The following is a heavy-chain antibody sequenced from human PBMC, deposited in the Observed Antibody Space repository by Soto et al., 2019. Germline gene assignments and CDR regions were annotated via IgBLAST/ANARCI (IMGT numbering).Heavy chain of an antibody. D-gene: IGHD6-13*01. CDR2: IWYDGSNK. Sequence: GGSLRLSCAASGFTFSSYGMHWVRQAPGKGLEWVAVIWYDGSNKYYADSVKGRFTISRDNSKNTLYLQMNSLRAEDTAVYYRARDQAAAGTGAFDIWGQGTMVTVSS. CDR1: GFTFSSYG. J-gene: IGHJ3*02. V-gene: IGHV3-33*01. CDR3: ARDQAAAGTGAFDI.